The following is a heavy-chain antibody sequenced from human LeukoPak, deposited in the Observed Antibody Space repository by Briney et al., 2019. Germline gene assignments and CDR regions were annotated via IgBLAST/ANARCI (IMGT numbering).Heavy chain of an antibody. CDR3: AREQGGYSYGTPDY. J-gene: IGHJ4*02. V-gene: IGHV4-39*07. D-gene: IGHD5-18*01. Sequence: SETLSLTCTVSGGSISSGSYYWSWIRQPAGKGLEWIGSIYHSGSTYYNPSLKSRVTISVDTSKNQFSLKLSSVTAADTAVYYCAREQGGYSYGTPDYWGQGTLVTVSS. CDR1: GGSISSGSYY. CDR2: IYHSGST.